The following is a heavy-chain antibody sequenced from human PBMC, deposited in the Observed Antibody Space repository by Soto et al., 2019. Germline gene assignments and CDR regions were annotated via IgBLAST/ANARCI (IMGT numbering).Heavy chain of an antibody. Sequence: QVQLQESGPGLVKPSETLSLTCTVSGGSVSSGSYYWSWIRQSPGKGLEWIGYIYYSGSFNYNPSLKSRVTISVDTSKKQFSLRLQSVTAADTAVYYCARGGGVTATFDYWGQGTLVTVSS. CDR2: IYYSGSF. V-gene: IGHV4-61*01. CDR1: GGSVSSGSYY. J-gene: IGHJ4*02. CDR3: ARGGGVTATFDY. D-gene: IGHD5-18*01.